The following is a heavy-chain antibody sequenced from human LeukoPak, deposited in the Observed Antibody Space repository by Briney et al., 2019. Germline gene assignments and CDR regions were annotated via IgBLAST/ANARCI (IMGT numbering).Heavy chain of an antibody. Sequence: ASVKVSCKASGYTFTSYAIHWVRQAPGQRLEWMGWISAGNGSTKYSQNFQGRVTFISNTSATTAFMELSSLGSEDAAVYYCARDSGSGNNDYWGQGTLVTVSS. CDR1: GYTFTSYA. J-gene: IGHJ4*02. V-gene: IGHV1-3*01. CDR3: ARDSGSGNNDY. CDR2: ISAGNGST. D-gene: IGHD1-26*01.